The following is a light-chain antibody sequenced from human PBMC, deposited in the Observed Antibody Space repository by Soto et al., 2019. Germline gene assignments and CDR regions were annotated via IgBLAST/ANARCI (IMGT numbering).Light chain of an antibody. J-gene: IGKJ4*01. Sequence: EIVMTQSPATLSVSPGERATLSCRASQTVSTSLAWYQQKPGQPPRLLIQGASTRATGIAARFSGSGSGTEFTLTISSLRSEDFAVYFCQQYHDWPLTFGGGTKV. CDR3: QQYHDWPLT. V-gene: IGKV3-15*01. CDR2: GAS. CDR1: QTVSTS.